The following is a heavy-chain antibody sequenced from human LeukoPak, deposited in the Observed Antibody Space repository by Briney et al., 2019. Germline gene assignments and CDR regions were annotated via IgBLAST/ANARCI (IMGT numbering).Heavy chain of an antibody. D-gene: IGHD6-19*01. Sequence: PGGSLRLSCAASGFTFSSYWMSWVRQAPGKGLEWVANIKQDGSEKYYVDSVKGRFTIPRDNAKNSLYLQMNSLRAEDTAVYYCARDIDSSGFPSMSDYWGQGTLVTVSS. CDR2: IKQDGSEK. CDR1: GFTFSSYW. J-gene: IGHJ4*02. V-gene: IGHV3-7*01. CDR3: ARDIDSSGFPSMSDY.